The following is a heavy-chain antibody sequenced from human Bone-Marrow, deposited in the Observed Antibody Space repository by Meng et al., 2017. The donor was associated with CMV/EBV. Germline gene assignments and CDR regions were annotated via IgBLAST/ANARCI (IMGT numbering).Heavy chain of an antibody. CDR2: IIPIFGTA. CDR1: GGTFSSYA. J-gene: IGHJ6*02. D-gene: IGHD1-7*01. Sequence: SVKVSCKASGGTFSSYAISWVRQAPGQGLEWMGGIIPIFGTANYAQKFQGRVTITTDESTSTAYMELSSVTAADTAVYYCARDRNWNYLDYYGMDVWGQGTTVTVSS. V-gene: IGHV1-69*05. CDR3: ARDRNWNYLDYYGMDV.